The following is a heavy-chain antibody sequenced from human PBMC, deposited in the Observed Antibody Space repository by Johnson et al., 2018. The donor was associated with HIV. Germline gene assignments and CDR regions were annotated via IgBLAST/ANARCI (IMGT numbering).Heavy chain of an antibody. Sequence: QVQLVESGGGWVKPGGSLRLSCAASGFSFSDYYMSWIRQAPGKGLEWVSFITNSAETMYYEDSVKDRFTISRDNAKNTLYLQMNSLRAEDSAVYYCAKLAIDYSGAWYGLTFDIWGQGTMVTVSS. D-gene: IGHD6-19*01. CDR1: GFSFSDYY. J-gene: IGHJ3*02. CDR3: AKLAIDYSGAWYGLTFDI. V-gene: IGHV3-11*01. CDR2: ITNSAETM.